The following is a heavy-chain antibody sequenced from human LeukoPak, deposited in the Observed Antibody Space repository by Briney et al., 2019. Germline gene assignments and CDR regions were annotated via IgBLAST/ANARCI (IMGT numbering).Heavy chain of an antibody. V-gene: IGHV3-23*01. D-gene: IGHD2-2*01. Sequence: PGGSLRLSCAASGFTFSSYAMSWVRQAPGKGLVWVSRVSGDGSKTDYADSVKGRFTISRDNARNTLYLQMNSLRDEDTAVYYCARVRFCNSAGCYSFFDFWGQGTLVTVSS. CDR3: ARVRFCNSAGCYSFFDF. CDR1: GFTFSSYA. J-gene: IGHJ4*02. CDR2: VSGDGSKT.